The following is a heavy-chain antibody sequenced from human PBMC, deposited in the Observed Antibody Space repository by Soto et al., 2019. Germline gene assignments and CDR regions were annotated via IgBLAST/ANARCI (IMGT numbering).Heavy chain of an antibody. CDR1: GFTLRNYA. D-gene: IGHD3-22*01. CDR3: AKTRLYDNNDYHPDGFDV. J-gene: IGHJ3*01. CDR2: ISGSGAAT. Sequence: EVQLLESGGGLVRPGGSLRLSCAASGFTLRNYAMNWVRQAPGKGLEWVAGISGSGAATYYANSVKGRFTISRDNSKDTLFLQMHTLRVEDTAVYYCAKTRLYDNNDYHPDGFDVWGPGTVVTVS. V-gene: IGHV3-23*01.